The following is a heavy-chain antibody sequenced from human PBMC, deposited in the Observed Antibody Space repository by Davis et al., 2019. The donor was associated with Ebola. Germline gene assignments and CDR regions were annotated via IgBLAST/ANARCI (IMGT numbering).Heavy chain of an antibody. CDR3: AREKLGTVDY. CDR1: GYTFTTYT. V-gene: IGHV1-18*04. D-gene: IGHD7-27*01. Sequence: ASVKVSCKASGYTFTTYTFTWVRQAPGQGLEWMGWISPYNGNTKYAQKLQGRLTMTTDISTSTAYMELRSLRSDDTAVYYCAREKLGTVDYWGQGTLVTVSS. CDR2: ISPYNGNT. J-gene: IGHJ4*02.